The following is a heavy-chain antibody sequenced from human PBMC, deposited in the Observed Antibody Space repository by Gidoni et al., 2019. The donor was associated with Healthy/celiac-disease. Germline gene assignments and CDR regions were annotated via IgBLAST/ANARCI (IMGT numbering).Heavy chain of an antibody. D-gene: IGHD3-9*01. CDR1: GYTFTSYG. V-gene: IGHV1-18*01. Sequence: QAQLVQSGAEGKTPGASVKLSCKASGYTFTSYGISWVRQATGQGLEWMGWIRAYNGNTNYAQKLQDRVTMTTDTSTSTAYMELRSLRSDDTAVYYCARETDWPLRSYYFDYWGQGTLVTVSS. J-gene: IGHJ4*02. CDR3: ARETDWPLRSYYFDY. CDR2: IRAYNGNT.